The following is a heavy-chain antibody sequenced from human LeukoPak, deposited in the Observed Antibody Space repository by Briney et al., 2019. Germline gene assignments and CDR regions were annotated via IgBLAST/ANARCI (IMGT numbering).Heavy chain of an antibody. CDR1: GDSVSSKNGA. J-gene: IGHJ4*02. CDR2: TYYRSKWYN. V-gene: IGHV6-1*01. Sequence: SQTLSLTCVVSGDSVSSKNGAWNWIRQSPLRGLEWLGGTYYRSKWYNDYAESMEGRMTISQDTSKNQYSLHLNSVTPDDTAVYYCARDFGTTGWHTFDYWGQGTLVTVSS. CDR3: ARDFGTTGWHTFDY. D-gene: IGHD6-19*01.